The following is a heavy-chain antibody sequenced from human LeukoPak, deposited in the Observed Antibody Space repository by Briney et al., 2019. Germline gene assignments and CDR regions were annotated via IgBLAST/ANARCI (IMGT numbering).Heavy chain of an antibody. Sequence: GGSVRLSCAASGFTFCSYAMLWVRQAPGKGLVGVAGISYDGSNKYYADSVKGRFTITRDNSKNTLYLQMHSLRAEGTALYYCARVGLQQLVFDYWGQGPLVTVSS. J-gene: IGHJ4*02. CDR1: GFTFCSYA. CDR3: ARVGLQQLVFDY. CDR2: ISYDGSNK. V-gene: IGHV3-30*04. D-gene: IGHD6-13*01.